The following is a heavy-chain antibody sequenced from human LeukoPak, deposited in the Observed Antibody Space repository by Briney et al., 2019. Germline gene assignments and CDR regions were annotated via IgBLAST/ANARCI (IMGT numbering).Heavy chain of an antibody. V-gene: IGHV4-39*07. CDR1: GGSISSSSYY. CDR2: IYYSGST. CDR3: ARGTLYSGWSYYFTT. J-gene: IGHJ4*02. D-gene: IGHD6-19*01. Sequence: SETLSLTCTVSGGSISSSSYYWGWIRQPPGKGLEWIGIIYYSGSTYYNPSLKSRVTISVDMSKNHFSLRLSSVTAADTAMYYCARGTLYSGWSYYFTTGAREARSPSPQ.